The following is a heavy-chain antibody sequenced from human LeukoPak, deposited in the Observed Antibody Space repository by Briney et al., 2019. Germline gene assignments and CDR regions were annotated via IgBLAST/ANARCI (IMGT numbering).Heavy chain of an antibody. Sequence: ASVKVSCKASGYTFTSYYMHWVRQAPGQGLEWMGIINPSGGSTSYAQKFQGRVTMTRDTSTSTVYMELSGLRSEDTAVYYCARVSSPLTATIFGVVPLIDYWGQGTLVTLSS. V-gene: IGHV1-46*01. D-gene: IGHD3-3*01. CDR2: INPSGGST. CDR1: GYTFTSYY. J-gene: IGHJ4*02. CDR3: ARVSSPLTATIFGVVPLIDY.